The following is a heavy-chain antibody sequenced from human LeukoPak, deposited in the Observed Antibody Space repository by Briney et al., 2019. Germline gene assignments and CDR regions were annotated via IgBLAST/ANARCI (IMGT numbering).Heavy chain of an antibody. Sequence: PGGSLRLSCAASGFTFSSYAMSWVRQAPGKGPEWASAISGSGGSTYYADSVKGRFTISRDNSKNTLYLQMNSLRAEDTAVYYCANTVAGGSSFDYWGQGTLVTVSS. J-gene: IGHJ4*02. CDR3: ANTVAGGSSFDY. CDR1: GFTFSSYA. V-gene: IGHV3-23*01. CDR2: ISGSGGST. D-gene: IGHD6-19*01.